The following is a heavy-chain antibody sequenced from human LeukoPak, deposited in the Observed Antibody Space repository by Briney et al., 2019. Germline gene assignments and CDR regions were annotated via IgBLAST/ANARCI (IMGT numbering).Heavy chain of an antibody. CDR1: GYSFPDHC. J-gene: IGHJ3*01. CDR2: IDPKSGRT. CDR3: ARDPNAGPTPDAFDL. D-gene: IGHD4-17*01. V-gene: IGHV1-2*02. Sequence: GASAKVHFKSFGYSFPDHCIHWERHASGPGLEPLGWIDPKSGRTAYAQKFQGRVTVTRDTSVTMVYMELTRLTSDDTALYYCARDPNAGPTPDAFDLWGPGTLVTVSS.